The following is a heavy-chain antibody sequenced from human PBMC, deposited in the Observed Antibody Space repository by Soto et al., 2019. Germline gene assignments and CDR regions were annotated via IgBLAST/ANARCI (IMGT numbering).Heavy chain of an antibody. J-gene: IGHJ5*02. D-gene: IGHD4-4*01. V-gene: IGHV3-7*01. CDR2: IKPDESEK. Sequence: EVQLVESGGGLVQPGGSLRLSCTASGFTFSDSLMTWVRQAPGKGLEWVARIKPDESEKKYADSVKGRFSISRDNAKNAMYLQMDSLRGEDTAVYYCVRGGSNYASWGQGTLVTVSS. CDR1: GFTFSDSL. CDR3: VRGGSNYAS.